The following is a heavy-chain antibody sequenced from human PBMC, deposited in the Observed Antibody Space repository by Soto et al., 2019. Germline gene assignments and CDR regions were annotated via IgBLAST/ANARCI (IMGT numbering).Heavy chain of an antibody. J-gene: IGHJ6*02. D-gene: IGHD5-12*01. CDR1: GFTFNNSG. Sequence: GGSLRLSCRVSGFTFNNSGMHWVRQAPGKGLEWMAVISYDGSDKYYADFVKGRVIISRDNSKNTLNLEMNSLRAEDTATYYCVKDRVPGAYGHYYGMDVWGQGTTVTVSS. CDR2: ISYDGSDK. CDR3: VKDRVPGAYGHYYGMDV. V-gene: IGHV3-30*18.